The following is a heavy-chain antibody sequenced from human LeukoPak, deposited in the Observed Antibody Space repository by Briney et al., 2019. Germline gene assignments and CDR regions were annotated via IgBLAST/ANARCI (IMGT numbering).Heavy chain of an antibody. CDR2: IGSSSSYI. J-gene: IGHJ4*02. CDR1: GFTFSSYS. Sequence: GGSLRLSCAASGFTFSSYSMNWVRQAPGKGLEWVSSIGSSSSYIYYADSVKGRFTISRDNAKNSLYLQMNSLRAEDTAVYYCARDPIVVVPAAMGQINYFDYWGQGTLVTVSS. V-gene: IGHV3-21*01. D-gene: IGHD2-2*01. CDR3: ARDPIVVVPAAMGQINYFDY.